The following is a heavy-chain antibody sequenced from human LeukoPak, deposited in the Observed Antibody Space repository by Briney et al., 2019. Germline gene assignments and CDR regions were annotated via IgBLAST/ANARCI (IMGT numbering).Heavy chain of an antibody. CDR1: GYSISSGYY. CDR3: ARSGDGYNPSY. D-gene: IGHD5-24*01. Sequence: SETLSLTCAVSGYSISSGYYWGWIRQPPGKGLEWIASIYHTGSTYYNPSLKSRVTISVDTSQNQFSLKLTSVTAADTAVYYCARSGDGYNPSYWGQGTLVTVSS. J-gene: IGHJ4*02. V-gene: IGHV4-38-2*01. CDR2: IYHTGST.